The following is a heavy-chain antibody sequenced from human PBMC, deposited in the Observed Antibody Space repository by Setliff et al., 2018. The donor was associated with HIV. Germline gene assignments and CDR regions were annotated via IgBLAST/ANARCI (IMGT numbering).Heavy chain of an antibody. CDR2: MSTGGDIK. CDR3: VRDPIEGYPDYFDY. CDR1: GFPFSSYV. V-gene: IGHV3-30-3*01. J-gene: IGHJ4*02. Sequence: SLRLSCAATGFPFSSYVLHWVRQVPGKGLEWVAVMSTGGDIKIYADSVKGRFTISRDNSKNTLFLQMNSLRPEDTATYYCVRDPIEGYPDYFDYWGQGTLVTVSS. D-gene: IGHD1-26*01.